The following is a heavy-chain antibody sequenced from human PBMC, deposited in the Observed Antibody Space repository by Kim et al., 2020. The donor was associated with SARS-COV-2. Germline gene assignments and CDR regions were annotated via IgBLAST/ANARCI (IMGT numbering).Heavy chain of an antibody. CDR1: GDSVSSNSAA. CDR3: AGGRDGAIGY. CDR2: TYYRSKWYN. V-gene: IGHV6-1*01. D-gene: IGHD2-8*01. Sequence: SQTLSLTCVITGDSVSSNSAAWNWIRQSPSRGLEWLGRTYYRSKWYNNYAVSVKSRITIKPDTSKNQFSLHLNSVTPDDTAVYYCAGGRDGAIGYWGQGTLVTVST. J-gene: IGHJ4*02.